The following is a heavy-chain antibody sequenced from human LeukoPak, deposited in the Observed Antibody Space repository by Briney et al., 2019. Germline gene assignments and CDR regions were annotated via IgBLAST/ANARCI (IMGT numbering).Heavy chain of an antibody. J-gene: IGHJ4*02. V-gene: IGHV4-59*01. CDR2: IYYSGST. Sequence: SETLSLTCTVSGGSISSYYWSWIRQPPGKGLEWIGYIYYSGSTNYNPSLKSRVAISVDTSKNQFSLKLSSVTAADTAVYYCARALGAIDDYWGQGTLVTVSS. CDR3: ARALGAIDDY. CDR1: GGSISSYY. D-gene: IGHD1-26*01.